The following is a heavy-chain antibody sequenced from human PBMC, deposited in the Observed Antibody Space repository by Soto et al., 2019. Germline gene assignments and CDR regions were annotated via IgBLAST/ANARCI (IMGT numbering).Heavy chain of an antibody. CDR2: ISVSGGST. CDR3: AKTRKARYCSSTSCYFNNWFDP. D-gene: IGHD2-2*01. CDR1: GFTFSSYA. J-gene: IGHJ5*02. V-gene: IGHV3-23*01. Sequence: GGSLRLSCAASGFTFSSYAMSWVRQAPGKGLEWVSAISVSGGSTYYADSVKGRFTISRDNSKNTLYLQMNSLRAEDTAVYYCAKTRKARYCSSTSCYFNNWFDPWGQGTLVTVSS.